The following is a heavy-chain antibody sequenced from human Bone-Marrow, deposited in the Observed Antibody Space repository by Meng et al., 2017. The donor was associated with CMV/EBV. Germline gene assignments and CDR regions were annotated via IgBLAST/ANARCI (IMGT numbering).Heavy chain of an antibody. Sequence: SQTLCLTCAICVDSVSSNSAAWNWIRQSPARGLEWLGRTYYRSKWYNDYAVPVKSRITINPDTSKTQFSLQLNSVTPEDTAVYYCARDGWRSDYYGMDVWGQGTTVAVSS. CDR2: TYYRSKWYN. CDR1: VDSVSSNSAA. D-gene: IGHD3-3*01. J-gene: IGHJ6*02. CDR3: ARDGWRSDYYGMDV. V-gene: IGHV6-1*01.